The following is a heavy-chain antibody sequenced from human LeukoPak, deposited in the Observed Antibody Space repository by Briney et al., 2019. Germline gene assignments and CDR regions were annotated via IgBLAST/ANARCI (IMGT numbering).Heavy chain of an antibody. CDR2: ISSSSSYI. Sequence: PGGSLRLSCAASGFTFSSYSMNWVRQAPGKGLEWVSSISSSSSYIYYADSVKGRFTISRDNSKNTLYLQMNSLRAEDTAVYYCAKVFRKDGDFHLFDYWGQGTLVTVSS. CDR3: AKVFRKDGDFHLFDY. J-gene: IGHJ4*02. V-gene: IGHV3-21*04. CDR1: GFTFSSYS. D-gene: IGHD4-17*01.